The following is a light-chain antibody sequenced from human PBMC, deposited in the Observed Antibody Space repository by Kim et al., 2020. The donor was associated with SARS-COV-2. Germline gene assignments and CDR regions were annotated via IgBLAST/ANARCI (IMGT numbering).Light chain of an antibody. CDR3: QQYNTNLT. CDR2: AAS. Sequence: DIQMTQSPSSLSASVGDRVTITCRASQDISNYLDWYQQKPGKVPMLLIYAASTLQSGVPSRFSGSGSGTDFTLTISSLQPEDVATYYCQQYNTNLTFGQGTKVEIK. J-gene: IGKJ1*01. CDR1: QDISNY. V-gene: IGKV1-27*01.